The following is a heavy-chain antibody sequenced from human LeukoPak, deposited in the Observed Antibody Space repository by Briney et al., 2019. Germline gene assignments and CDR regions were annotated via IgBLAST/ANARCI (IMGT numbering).Heavy chain of an antibody. J-gene: IGHJ6*03. CDR3: ARTTEGGYTYGYFYYYYMDV. D-gene: IGHD5-18*01. CDR2: IYYSGST. CDR1: GGSISSYY. V-gene: IGHV4-59*01. Sequence: SETLSLTCTVSGGSISSYYWSWIRQPPGKGLEWIGYIYYSGSTNYNPSLKSRVTISVDPSKNQFSLKLTSVTAADTAVYYCARTTEGGYTYGYFYYYYMDVWGKGTTVTISS.